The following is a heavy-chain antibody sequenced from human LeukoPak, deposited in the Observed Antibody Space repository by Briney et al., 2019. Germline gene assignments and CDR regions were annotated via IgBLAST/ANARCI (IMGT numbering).Heavy chain of an antibody. CDR2: IRYDGSNK. V-gene: IGHV3-30*02. CDR1: GFPFSSYA. J-gene: IGHJ4*02. D-gene: IGHD3-10*01. CDR3: AVRGYGDFDY. Sequence: PGGSLRLSCAASGFPFSSYAMSWVRQAPGKGLEWVAFIRYDGSNKYYADSVKGRFTISRDNSKNTLYLQMNSLRAEDTAVYYCAVRGYGDFDYWGQGTLVTVSS.